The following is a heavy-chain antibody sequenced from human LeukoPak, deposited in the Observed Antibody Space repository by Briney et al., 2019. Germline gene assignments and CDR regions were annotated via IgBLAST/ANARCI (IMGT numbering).Heavy chain of an antibody. CDR1: GGSFSGYY. CDR2: INHSGST. V-gene: IGHV4-34*01. D-gene: IGHD3-10*01. CDR3: ARRGPVHAFDI. Sequence: SETLSLTCAVYGGSFSGYYWGWIRQPPGKGLEWIGEINHSGSTNYNPSLKSRVTISVDTSKNQFSLKLSSVTAADTAVYYCARRGPVHAFDIWGQGTMVTVSS. J-gene: IGHJ3*02.